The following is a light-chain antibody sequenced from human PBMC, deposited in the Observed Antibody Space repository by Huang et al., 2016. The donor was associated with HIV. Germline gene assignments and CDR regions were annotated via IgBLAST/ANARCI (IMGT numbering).Light chain of an antibody. V-gene: IGKV3-15*01. CDR1: QSVNSN. J-gene: IGKJ1*01. CDR2: GPS. Sequence: EVVMTQSPATLSVSPGERATLSCRASQSVNSNLAWYQQKPGQAPRLLIYGPSTRATGIPDRFSGSGSGTEFTLTISSLESEDFAVYYCQQYKDWPRTFGQGTKVEIK. CDR3: QQYKDWPRT.